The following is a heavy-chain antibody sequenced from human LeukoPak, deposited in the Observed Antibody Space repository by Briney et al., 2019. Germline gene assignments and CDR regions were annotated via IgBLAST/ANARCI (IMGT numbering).Heavy chain of an antibody. Sequence: WASVKVSCKVSGYTLTELSMHWVRQAPGKGLEWMGGFDPEDGETIYAQKFQGRVTMTEDTSTDTAYMELSSLRSEDTAVYYCARVGDSSGYYSSFVDYWGQGTLVTVSS. CDR1: GYTLTELS. CDR3: ARVGDSSGYYSSFVDY. V-gene: IGHV1-24*01. J-gene: IGHJ4*02. D-gene: IGHD3-22*01. CDR2: FDPEDGET.